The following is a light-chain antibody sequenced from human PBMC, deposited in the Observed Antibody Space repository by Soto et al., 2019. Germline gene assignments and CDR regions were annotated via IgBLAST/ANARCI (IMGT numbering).Light chain of an antibody. J-gene: IGKJ5*01. CDR3: QQYHTSSIT. Sequence: EIQMTQSPSPLSASVGDRVTITCRASQSISSWLAWYQQKPGKAPNLMIYDASTLERGVPSRFSGTGSGTEFTLTIDRLQPDDVATYYCQQYHTSSITLGQGTRLEI. CDR2: DAS. CDR1: QSISSW. V-gene: IGKV1-5*01.